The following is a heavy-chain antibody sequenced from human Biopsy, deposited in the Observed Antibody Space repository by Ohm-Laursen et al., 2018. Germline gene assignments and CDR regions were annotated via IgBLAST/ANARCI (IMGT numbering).Heavy chain of an antibody. D-gene: IGHD5-12*01. V-gene: IGHV4-59*07. CDR2: IYNSGST. CDR3: ARLGSGDYFPTFFDF. J-gene: IGHJ4*02. Sequence: SDTLSLTCTVSGGSMSSYYWTWIRQPPGKGLEWIGYIYNSGSTNYNPSLKSRVTISVSVDTSKNQFSLKLSSVTAADTAVYYCARLGSGDYFPTFFDFWGQGALVTVSS. CDR1: GGSMSSYY.